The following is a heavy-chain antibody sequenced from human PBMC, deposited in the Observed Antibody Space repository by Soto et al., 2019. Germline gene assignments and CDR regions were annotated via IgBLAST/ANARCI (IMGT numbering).Heavy chain of an antibody. CDR2: IYHGEST. CDR1: GGSISSDYYS. CDR3: ARLNRLRNDAFDI. V-gene: IGHV4-30-2*01. Sequence: QVQLQESDSGLVKPSETLSLTCAVSGGSISSDYYSWSWIRQPPGKDLEWIGYIYHGESTYYNPSLRSRVTLSVDTSKNHFSLRPTSVTAADTAVYSCARLNRLRNDAFDIWGQGTLVAVSS. D-gene: IGHD3-16*01. J-gene: IGHJ3*02.